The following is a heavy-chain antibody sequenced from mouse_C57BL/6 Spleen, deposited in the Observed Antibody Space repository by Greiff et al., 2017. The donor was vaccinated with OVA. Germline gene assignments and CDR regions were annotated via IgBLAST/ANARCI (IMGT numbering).Heavy chain of an antibody. Sequence: EVQLQQSGPELVKPGASVKISCKASGYTFTDYYMNWVKQSHGKSLEWIGDINPNNGGTSYNQKFKGKATLTVDKYSSTDYMELRSLTSEDSAVYYCARKSLLFDYWYFDVWGTGTTVTVSS. V-gene: IGHV1-26*01. CDR2: INPNNGGT. D-gene: IGHD2-1*01. J-gene: IGHJ1*03. CDR1: GYTFTDYY. CDR3: ARKSLLFDYWYFDV.